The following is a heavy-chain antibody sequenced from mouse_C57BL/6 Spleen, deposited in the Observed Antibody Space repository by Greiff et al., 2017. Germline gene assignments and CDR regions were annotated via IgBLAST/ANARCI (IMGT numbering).Heavy chain of an antibody. CDR3: AREAYGNLYAMDY. D-gene: IGHD2-1*01. CDR1: GYTFTSYW. J-gene: IGHJ4*01. CDR2: IDPNSGGT. Sequence: VQLQQPGAELVKPGASVKLSCKASGYTFTSYWMHWVKQRPGRGLEWIGRIDPNSGGTKYKEKFKSKGTLTVDKPSSTPYMQLSSLTSEDSAVYYCAREAYGNLYAMDYWGQGTSVTVSS. V-gene: IGHV1-72*01.